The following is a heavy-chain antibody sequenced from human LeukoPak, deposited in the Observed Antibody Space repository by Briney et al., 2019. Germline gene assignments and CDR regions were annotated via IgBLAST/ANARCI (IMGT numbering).Heavy chain of an antibody. Sequence: GASVKVSCKASGYTFTGYYMHWVQQAPGQGLEWMGWVNPNSGGTNYAQKFQGRVTMTRDMSTSTVYMELSSLRSEDTAVYYCARNTYYYDSSGWKPFDYWGQGTLVTVSS. D-gene: IGHD3-22*01. CDR3: ARNTYYYDSSGWKPFDY. CDR2: VNPNSGGT. J-gene: IGHJ4*02. CDR1: GYTFTGYY. V-gene: IGHV1-2*02.